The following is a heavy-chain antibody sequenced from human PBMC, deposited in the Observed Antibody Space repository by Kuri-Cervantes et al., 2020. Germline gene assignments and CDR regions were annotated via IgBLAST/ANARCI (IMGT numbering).Heavy chain of an antibody. D-gene: IGHD2-21*01. CDR2: MNPNSGNT. V-gene: IGHV1-8*01. CDR3: ARTTIPIHAFDI. J-gene: IGHJ3*02. Sequence: ASVKVSCKASGYTFTSYDINWVRQATGQGLEWMGWMNPNSGNTGYAQKFQGRVTITADESTSTAYMELSSLRSEDTAVYYCARTTIPIHAFDIWGQGTMVTVSS. CDR1: GYTFTSYD.